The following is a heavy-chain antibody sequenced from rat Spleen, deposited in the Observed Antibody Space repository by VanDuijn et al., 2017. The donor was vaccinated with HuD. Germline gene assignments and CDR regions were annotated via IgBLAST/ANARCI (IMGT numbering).Heavy chain of an antibody. J-gene: IGHJ3*01. CDR1: GFTFSNYG. D-gene: IGHD5-1*01. CDR2: ISYDGSHT. Sequence: EVQLVESGGGLVQPGRSLKLSCAASGFTFSNYGMAWVRQAPKKGLEWVATISYDGSHTYYRDSVKGRFTISRDNAKSTLYLQMDSLRSEDTATYYCATTPGRPFAYWGQGTLVTVSS. CDR3: ATTPGRPFAY. V-gene: IGHV5-7*01.